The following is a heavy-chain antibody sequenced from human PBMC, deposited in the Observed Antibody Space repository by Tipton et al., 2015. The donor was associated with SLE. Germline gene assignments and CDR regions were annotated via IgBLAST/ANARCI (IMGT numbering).Heavy chain of an antibody. J-gene: IGHJ4*02. CDR3: AREGGGSSSWYYFDY. V-gene: IGHV3-7*03. CDR1: GFTFSSYW. CDR2: IKQDGSEK. D-gene: IGHD6-13*01. Sequence: SLRLSCAASGFTFSSYWMSWVRQAPGKGLEWVANIKQDGSEKYYADSVKGRFTISRDNAKNSLYLQMNSLRAEDTALYYCAREGGGSSSWYYFDYWGQGTLVTVSS.